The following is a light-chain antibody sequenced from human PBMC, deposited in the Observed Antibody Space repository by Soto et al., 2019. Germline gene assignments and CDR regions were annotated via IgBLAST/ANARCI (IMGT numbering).Light chain of an antibody. CDR1: QGISSY. CDR2: AAS. Sequence: AIRMTQSPSSFSASTGDRVTITFRASQGISSYLAWYQQKPGKAPKLLIYAASTLQSGVPSRFSGSGSGTDFTLTISRLEPEDFAVYYCQQYGSSPLFGPGTKVDIK. V-gene: IGKV1-8*01. J-gene: IGKJ3*01. CDR3: QQYGSSPL.